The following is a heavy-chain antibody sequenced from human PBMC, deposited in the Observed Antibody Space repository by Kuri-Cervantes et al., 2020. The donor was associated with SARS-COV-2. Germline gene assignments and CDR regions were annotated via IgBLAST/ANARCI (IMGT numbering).Heavy chain of an antibody. V-gene: IGHV3-30-3*01. D-gene: IGHD4-11*01. Sequence: GESLKISCAASGFTFSSYAMHWVRQAPGKGLEWVAVISYDGSNKCYADSVKGRFTISRDNSKNTLYLQMNSLRAEDTAVYYCASRTVTTGYYYGMDVWGQGTTVTVSS. CDR2: ISYDGSNK. CDR1: GFTFSSYA. CDR3: ASRTVTTGYYYGMDV. J-gene: IGHJ6*02.